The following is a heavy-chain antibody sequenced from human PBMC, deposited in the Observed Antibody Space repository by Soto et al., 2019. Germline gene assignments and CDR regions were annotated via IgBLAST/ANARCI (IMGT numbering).Heavy chain of an antibody. CDR3: ASVSITGAQTGLDP. V-gene: IGHV4-39*07. CDR1: GGSISSSSYF. J-gene: IGHJ5*02. CDR2: IYYSGST. Sequence: PSESLSLTCTVSGGSISSSSYFWGWIRQPPGKGLEWIGSIYYSGSTNYNPSLKSRVTISVDTSKNQFSLKLSSVTAADTAVYYCASVSITGAQTGLDPWGQGTLVTVSS. D-gene: IGHD1-20*01.